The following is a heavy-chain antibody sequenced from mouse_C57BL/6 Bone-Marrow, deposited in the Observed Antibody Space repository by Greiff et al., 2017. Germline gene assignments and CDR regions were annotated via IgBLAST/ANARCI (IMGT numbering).Heavy chain of an antibody. CDR3: VRPVDYYGSSSFAY. Sequence: EVKLLESGGGLVQPKGSLKLSCAASGFSFNTYAMTWVRQAPGKGLEWVARIRSKSNNYATYYADSVKDRFTISRDDSERMLYLQMNNLKTEDTAMYYCVRPVDYYGSSSFAYWGQGTLVTVSA. V-gene: IGHV10-1*01. CDR1: GFSFNTYA. D-gene: IGHD1-1*01. CDR2: IRSKSNNYAT. J-gene: IGHJ3*01.